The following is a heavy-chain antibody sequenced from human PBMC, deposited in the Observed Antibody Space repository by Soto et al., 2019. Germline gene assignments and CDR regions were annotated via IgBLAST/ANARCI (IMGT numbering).Heavy chain of an antibody. J-gene: IGHJ3*01. CDR1: GFTFNFHA. CDR3: TKAGGWYYYDSSGPPDASHV. D-gene: IGHD3-22*01. Sequence: GGSLRLSCAASGFTFNFHAMAWVRQAPGKGLEWVSGISVNGRTNYADSVKGRFTISRDNSKNMVFLQMDTLRAEDTALYYCTKAGGWYYYDSSGPPDASHVWGQGTMVTVSS. CDR2: ISVNGRT. V-gene: IGHV3-23*01.